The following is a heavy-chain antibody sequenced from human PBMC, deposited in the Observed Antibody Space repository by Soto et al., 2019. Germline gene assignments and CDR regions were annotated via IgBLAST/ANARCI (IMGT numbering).Heavy chain of an antibody. D-gene: IGHD1-1*01. V-gene: IGHV4-59*01. J-gene: IGHJ4*02. CDR3: ARESRSELGTVEY. CDR2: IYYSGST. Sequence: ETLSLTCNVSGGSISSYSWSWIRQPPGKGLEWIGYIYYSGSTNYNPSLKSRVTISVDTSKNQFSLKLSSVTAADTAVYYCARESRSELGTVEYWGQGTLVTVSS. CDR1: GGSISSYS.